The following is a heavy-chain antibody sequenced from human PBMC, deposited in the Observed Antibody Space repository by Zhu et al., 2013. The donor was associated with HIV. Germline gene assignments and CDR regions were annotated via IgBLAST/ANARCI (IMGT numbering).Heavy chain of an antibody. D-gene: IGHD6-6*01. V-gene: IGHV1-69*01. J-gene: IGHJ6*02. CDR3: ARGSSIAARPNYYYYGMDV. Sequence: QVQLVQSGAEVKRPGSSVKVSCKASGGTFSSYAISWVRQAPGRGLEWMGGIIPIFGTANYAQKFQGRVTITADESTSTAYMELSSLRSEDTAVYYCARGSSIAARPNYYYYGMDVWGQGTTVTVSS. CDR2: IIPIFGTA. CDR1: GGTFSSYA.